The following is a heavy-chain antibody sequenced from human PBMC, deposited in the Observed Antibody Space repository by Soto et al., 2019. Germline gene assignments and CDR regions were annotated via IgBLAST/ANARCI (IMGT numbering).Heavy chain of an antibody. CDR2: INHSGST. Sequence: SETLSLTCTVSGGSISSLYWRWIRQPPGKGLEWIGEINHSGSTNYNPSLKSRVTISVDTSKNQFSLKLSSVTAADTAVYYCARLFRGYSYGRTTDFYYYYGMDVWGQGNTVTVSS. D-gene: IGHD5-18*01. CDR1: GGSISSLY. CDR3: ARLFRGYSYGRTTDFYYYYGMDV. J-gene: IGHJ6*02. V-gene: IGHV4-34*01.